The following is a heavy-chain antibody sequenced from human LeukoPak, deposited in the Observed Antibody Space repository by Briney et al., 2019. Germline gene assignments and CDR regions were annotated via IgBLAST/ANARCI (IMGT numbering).Heavy chain of an antibody. CDR3: ARLGLYDSSGYYYV. Sequence: PGGSLRLSCAASGFTFSSYAMSWVRQAPGKGLEWVSAISGSGGSTYYADSVKGRFTISRDNSKNTLYLQMNSLRAEDTAVYYCARLGLYDSSGYYYVWGQGTLVTVSS. J-gene: IGHJ1*01. V-gene: IGHV3-23*01. D-gene: IGHD3-22*01. CDR1: GFTFSSYA. CDR2: ISGSGGST.